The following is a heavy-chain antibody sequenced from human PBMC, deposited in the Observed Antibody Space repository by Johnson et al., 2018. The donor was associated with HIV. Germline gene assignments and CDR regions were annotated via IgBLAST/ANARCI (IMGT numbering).Heavy chain of an antibody. CDR3: ARDRRQFLEWLSDAFDI. Sequence: QVQLVESGGGVVQPGRSLGLSCAASGFSFSSYAMHWVRQAPGKGLEWVASLSYGGSTGYADSVKGRFTISRDNAKNSLYLQMSSLRVADTAGYYCARDRRQFLEWLSDAFDIWGQGTMVTVYS. CDR1: GFSFSSYA. J-gene: IGHJ3*02. V-gene: IGHV3-30-3*01. D-gene: IGHD3-3*01. CDR2: LSYGGST.